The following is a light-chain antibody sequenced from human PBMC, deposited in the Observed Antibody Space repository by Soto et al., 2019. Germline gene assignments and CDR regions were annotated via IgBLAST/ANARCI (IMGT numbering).Light chain of an antibody. Sequence: QSVLTQPPSXXGXXXXXXXISCTGTSSDVGGYNYVSWYQQHPGKAPKLMIYEVSKRPSGVPDRFSGSKSGNTASLTVSGLQAEDEADYYCSSYAGSNNLVVFGGGTKLTVL. V-gene: IGLV2-8*01. CDR1: SSDVGGYNY. CDR2: EVS. CDR3: SSYAGSNNLVV. J-gene: IGLJ2*01.